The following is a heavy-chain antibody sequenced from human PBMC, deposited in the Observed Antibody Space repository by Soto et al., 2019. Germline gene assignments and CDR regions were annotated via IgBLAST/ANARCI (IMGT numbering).Heavy chain of an antibody. V-gene: IGHV5-51*01. CDR1: RNTFTGYW. CDR3: ARSYNWNPPNNWFDS. CDR2: IYPGVSDS. Sequence: PGESLKISCKGSRNTFTGYWIGWVRQTPGKGLEWMGIIYPGVSDSRYSPSFQGQVTISVDKSISTAYLQWSSLKASDTAIYYCARSYNWNPPNNWFDSWGQGTLVTVSS. D-gene: IGHD1-20*01. J-gene: IGHJ5*01.